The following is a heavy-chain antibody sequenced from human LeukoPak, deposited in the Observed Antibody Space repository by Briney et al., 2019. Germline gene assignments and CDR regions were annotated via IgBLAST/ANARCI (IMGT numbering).Heavy chain of an antibody. CDR2: IYSSGST. Sequence: SETLSLTCTVSGGSINTYFWSWIRQPPGKGLEWIGRIYSSGSTNYNPSLKSRVTMSVDTSKNQFSLKLTSVTAADTAVYYCARGVSSGYYSVYYFDYWGQGTLVTVSS. CDR1: GGSINTYF. J-gene: IGHJ4*02. V-gene: IGHV4-4*07. CDR3: ARGVSSGYYSVYYFDY. D-gene: IGHD3-22*01.